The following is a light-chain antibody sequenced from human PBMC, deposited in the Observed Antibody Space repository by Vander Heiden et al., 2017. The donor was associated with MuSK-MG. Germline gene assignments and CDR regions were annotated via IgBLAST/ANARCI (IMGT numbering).Light chain of an antibody. V-gene: IGKV3-15*01. CDR3: QQYDSWPPSIT. CDR2: GAS. J-gene: IGKJ5*01. CDR1: RDVYSN. Sequence: EIVLPQSPATLSLSPGERASLSCRASRDVYSNLAWYQQRPGQAPRLLIYGASTRATGIPARFSGSGSGAEFTLTISSLQSEDFGVYFCQQYDSWPPSITFGQGTQLEIK.